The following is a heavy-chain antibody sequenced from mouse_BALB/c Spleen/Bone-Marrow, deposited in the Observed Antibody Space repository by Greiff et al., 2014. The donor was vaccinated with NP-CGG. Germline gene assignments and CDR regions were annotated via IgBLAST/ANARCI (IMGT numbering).Heavy chain of an antibody. V-gene: IGHV1S56*01. J-gene: IGHJ1*01. Sequence: VQLQQSGPELVKPGASVRISCKASGFTFTSYFIHWMKERPGQGLEWIGWIYPGNVNTNYNEKFKGKATLTADKSSTTAYMQLSSLTSEDSAAYFCARRFITTTHWYFDVWGAGTTVTVSS. CDR2: IYPGNVNT. CDR3: ARRFITTTHWYFDV. CDR1: GFTFTSYF. D-gene: IGHD1-2*01.